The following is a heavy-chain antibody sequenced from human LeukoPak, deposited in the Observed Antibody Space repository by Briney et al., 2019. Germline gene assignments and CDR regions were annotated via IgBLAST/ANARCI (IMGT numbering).Heavy chain of an antibody. CDR1: GYSFTSYW. CDR3: ARQEGSSSAGGAFDI. V-gene: IGHV5-51*01. J-gene: IGHJ3*02. CDR2: IYPGDSDT. D-gene: IGHD6-6*01. Sequence: GESLKISCKGSGYSFTSYWIGWVRQMPGKGLEWMGIIYPGDSDTRYSPSFQGQVTISADKSISTAYLQWSSLKASDTAMYYCARQEGSSSAGGAFDIWGQGTMVTVSS.